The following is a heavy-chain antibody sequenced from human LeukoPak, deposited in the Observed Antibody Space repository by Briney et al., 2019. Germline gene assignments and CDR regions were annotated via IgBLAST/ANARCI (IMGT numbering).Heavy chain of an antibody. CDR3: ARGVENYYYGMDV. Sequence: ASVKVSCKASGGSFSSYAISWVRQAPGQGLEWMGGIIPIFGTANYAQKFQGRVTITADESTSTAYMELSSLRSEDTAVYYCARGVENYYYGMDVWGKGTTVTVSS. J-gene: IGHJ6*04. CDR1: GGSFSSYA. V-gene: IGHV1-69*13. CDR2: IIPIFGTA.